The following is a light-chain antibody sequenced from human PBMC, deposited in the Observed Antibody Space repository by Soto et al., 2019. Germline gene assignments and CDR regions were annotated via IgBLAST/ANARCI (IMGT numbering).Light chain of an antibody. CDR1: QSISSW. V-gene: IGKV1-5*01. Sequence: DIQMTPSPSTLSASVGDRVTITCRASQSISSWLAWYQQKLGRAPRLLIYDASSLESGVPSRFSGSGYGTEFTLTISSLQPDDFATYYCQQYNTYSSLTVGGGTKVEIK. CDR2: DAS. CDR3: QQYNTYSSLT. J-gene: IGKJ4*01.